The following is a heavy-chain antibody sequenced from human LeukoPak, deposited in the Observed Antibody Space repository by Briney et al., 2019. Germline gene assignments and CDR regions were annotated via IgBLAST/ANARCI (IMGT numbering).Heavy chain of an antibody. Sequence: PGGSLRLSCAASGFTFSSHSMNWVRQAPGKGLEWVSSISPSGNYIYYADSVEGRFTISRDNAENSLYLQMNSLRAEDTAVYYCARDLSSSTSCYSYWGQGTLVTVSS. CDR1: GFTFSSHS. D-gene: IGHD2-2*01. CDR3: ARDLSSSTSCYSY. CDR2: ISPSGNYI. J-gene: IGHJ4*02. V-gene: IGHV3-21*01.